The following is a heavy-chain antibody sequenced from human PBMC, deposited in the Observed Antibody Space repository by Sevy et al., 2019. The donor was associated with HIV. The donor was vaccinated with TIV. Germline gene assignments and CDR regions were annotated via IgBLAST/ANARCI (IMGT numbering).Heavy chain of an antibody. CDR2: IIPIFGTA. CDR3: ARDKVVPAATTRKGDKQPDDAFDI. D-gene: IGHD2-2*01. CDR1: GGTFSSYA. J-gene: IGHJ3*02. Sequence: ASVKVSCKASGGTFSSYAISWVRQAPGQGLEWMGRIIPIFGTANYAQKFQGRVTITADESTSTAYMERSSLRSEDTAVYYCARDKVVPAATTRKGDKQPDDAFDIWGQGTMVTVSS. V-gene: IGHV1-69*13.